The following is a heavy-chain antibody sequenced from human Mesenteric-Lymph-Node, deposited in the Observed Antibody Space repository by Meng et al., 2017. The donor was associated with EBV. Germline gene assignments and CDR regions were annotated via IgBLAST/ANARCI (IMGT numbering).Heavy chain of an antibody. J-gene: IGHJ4*02. CDR2: HGGTR. Sequence: QLQLQESGPRLVKPSETLSLTCGVSGGSLSSGHWWSWVRQPPGKGLEWIGEHGGTRNYNPSLRSRVTISLDYSKNQFSLTLRSVTAADTAVYYCATFNSGSYKYYFDHWGRGIRVTVSS. V-gene: IGHV4-4*02. D-gene: IGHD6-19*01. CDR3: ATFNSGSYKYYFDH. CDR1: GGSLSSGHW.